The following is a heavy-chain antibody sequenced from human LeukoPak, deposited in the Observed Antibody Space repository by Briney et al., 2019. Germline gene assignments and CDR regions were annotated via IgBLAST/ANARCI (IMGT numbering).Heavy chain of an antibody. CDR3: ARGHSDYYGSGSYYKA. D-gene: IGHD3-10*01. CDR2: INHSGST. V-gene: IGHV4-34*01. Sequence: SETLSLTCAVYGGSFSGYYWSWIRQPPGKGLEWIGEINHSGSTNYNPSLKSRVTISVDTSKNQFSLKLGSVTAADTAVYYCARGHSDYYGSGSYYKAWGQGTLVTVSS. J-gene: IGHJ5*02. CDR1: GGSFSGYY.